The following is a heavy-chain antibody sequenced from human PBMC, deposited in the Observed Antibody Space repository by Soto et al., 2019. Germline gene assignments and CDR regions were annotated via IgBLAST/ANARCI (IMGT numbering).Heavy chain of an antibody. Sequence: EVQLVESGGGLVQPGGSLRLSCAASGISLSAYWMHWVRQVPGKWLEWIARINEDGRSTSYMDSVTGRVTISRDNARDTLYLQMNRLRLEDTAVYYCARGWVERLPRQPPSDYWGQGTLVTVSS. CDR1: GISLSAYW. D-gene: IGHD3-3*01. CDR2: INEDGRST. J-gene: IGHJ4*02. CDR3: ARGWVERLPRQPPSDY. V-gene: IGHV3-74*01.